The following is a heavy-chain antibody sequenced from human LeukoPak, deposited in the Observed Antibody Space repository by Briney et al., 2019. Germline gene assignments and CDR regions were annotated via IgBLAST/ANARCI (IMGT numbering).Heavy chain of an antibody. CDR1: GGTFSNYA. Sequence: GASVKVSCKASGGTFSNYAITWVRQAPGQGLEWMGIINPSGGSTSYAQKFQGRVTMTRDMSTSTVYMELSSLRSEDTAVYYCARDRGYSSGWYYFDYWGQGTLVTVSS. CDR3: ARDRGYSSGWYYFDY. V-gene: IGHV1-46*01. D-gene: IGHD6-19*01. CDR2: INPSGGST. J-gene: IGHJ4*02.